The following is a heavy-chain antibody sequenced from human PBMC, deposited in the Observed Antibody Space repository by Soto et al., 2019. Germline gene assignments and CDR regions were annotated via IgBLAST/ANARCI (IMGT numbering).Heavy chain of an antibody. V-gene: IGHV3-23*01. D-gene: IGHD4-17*01. J-gene: IGHJ4*02. CDR3: AKADYGDYGFDY. CDR2: ISDSGGST. CDR1: GITFSSYA. Sequence: EVQLLESGGGLVQPGGSLRLSCAASGITFSSYAMSWVRQAPGKGLAWVSGISDSGGSTYYADSVKGRFTISRDNSKNTLYLQMNSLRAEDTAVYYCAKADYGDYGFDYWGQGTLVTVSS.